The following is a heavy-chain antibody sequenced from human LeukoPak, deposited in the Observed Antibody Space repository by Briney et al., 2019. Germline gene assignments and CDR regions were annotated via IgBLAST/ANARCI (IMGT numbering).Heavy chain of an antibody. V-gene: IGHV3-23*01. CDR2: ISGSGGST. Sequence: GGSLRLSCAASGFTFSSYAMSWVRQAPGKGLEWVSAISGSGGSTYYADYVGGRFTISRDNSKNTLYLQMNSLRAEDTAVYYCAKPSSSSWYRGAFDIWGQGTMVTVSS. D-gene: IGHD6-13*01. CDR1: GFTFSSYA. J-gene: IGHJ3*02. CDR3: AKPSSSSWYRGAFDI.